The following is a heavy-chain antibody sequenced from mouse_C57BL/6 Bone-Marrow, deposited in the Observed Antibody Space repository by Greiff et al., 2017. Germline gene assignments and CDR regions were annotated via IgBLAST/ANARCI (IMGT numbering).Heavy chain of an antibody. CDR1: GYTFTDYY. D-gene: IGHD1-1*01. J-gene: IGHJ3*01. CDR2: IYPGSGNT. Sequence: VQLQQSGPELVKPGASVKISCKASGYTFTDYYINWVKQRPGQGLEWIGWIYPGSGNTKYNEKFKGKATLTVDTSSSTAYMQLSSLTSEDSAVYFCAREEGPYYYGSSYGFAYWGQGTLVTVSA. CDR3: AREEGPYYYGSSYGFAY. V-gene: IGHV1-84*01.